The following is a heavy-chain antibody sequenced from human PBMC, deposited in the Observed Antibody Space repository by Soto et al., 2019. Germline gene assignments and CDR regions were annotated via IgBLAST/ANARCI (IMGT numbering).Heavy chain of an antibody. CDR1: GFTFSDYA. D-gene: IGHD6-19*01. J-gene: IGHJ4*02. Sequence: VQLVESGGGVVQPGRSLRLSCAASGFTFSDYAMHWVRQAPGKGLEWVAVVSHDGRNTHYADSVKGRFTISRDSAKNTVSLEMNSLRGEDTAVYYCAKGGRQWLVTSDFNYWGQGALVTVSS. CDR2: VSHDGRNT. V-gene: IGHV3-30*18. CDR3: AKGGRQWLVTSDFNY.